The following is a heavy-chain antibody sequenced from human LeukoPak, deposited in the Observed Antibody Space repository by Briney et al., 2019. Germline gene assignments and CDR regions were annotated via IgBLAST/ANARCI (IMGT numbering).Heavy chain of an antibody. CDR1: GGSISSYY. Sequence: SETLSLTCTVSGGSISSYYWSWIRQPPGKGLEWIGYIYYSGSTNYNPSLKSRVTISVDTSKNQFSLKLSSVTAADTAVYYCASKVKSHYDFWSGYHYGMDVWGQGTTVTVSS. J-gene: IGHJ6*02. CDR3: ASKVKSHYDFWSGYHYGMDV. V-gene: IGHV4-59*12. D-gene: IGHD3-3*01. CDR2: IYYSGST.